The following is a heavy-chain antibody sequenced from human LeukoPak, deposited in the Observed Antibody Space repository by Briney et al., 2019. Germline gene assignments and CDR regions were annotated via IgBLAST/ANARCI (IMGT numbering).Heavy chain of an antibody. D-gene: IGHD6-13*01. CDR3: ARVWYSSSWSLHYYYYYMDV. Sequence: PGGSLRLSCAASGFTFTDYYMSWIRQAPGKGLEWVSYISSSGSTIYYADSVKGRFTISRDNAKNSLYLQMNSLRAEDTAVYYCARVWYSSSWSLHYYYYYMDVWGKGTTVTVSS. V-gene: IGHV3-11*04. CDR1: GFTFTDYY. J-gene: IGHJ6*03. CDR2: ISSSGSTI.